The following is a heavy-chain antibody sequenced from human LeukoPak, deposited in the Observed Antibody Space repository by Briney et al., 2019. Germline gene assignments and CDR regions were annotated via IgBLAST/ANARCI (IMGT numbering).Heavy chain of an antibody. CDR2: INSDGSST. CDR3: AREDFKGFDY. J-gene: IGHJ4*02. Sequence: GGSLRLSCEASGFTFSSNWRHWVRQAPGKGLVWVSRINSDGSSTNYADSVKGRFTISRDNAKNTLYLQMNSLRAEDTAVYYCAREDFKGFDYWGQGTLVTVSS. V-gene: IGHV3-74*01. CDR1: GFTFSSNW.